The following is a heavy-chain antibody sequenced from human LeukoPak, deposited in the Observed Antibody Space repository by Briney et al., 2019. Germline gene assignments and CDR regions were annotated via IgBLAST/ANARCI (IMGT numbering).Heavy chain of an antibody. Sequence: GGSLRLSCAASGFTVSSNYMSWVRQAPGKGLEWVSVIYSGGSTYYADSVKGRFTISRDNSKNTLLLQMNTLRAEDTAVYYCARGGDGYSLDYWGQGTLVTVSS. CDR1: GFTVSSNY. CDR3: ARGGDGYSLDY. J-gene: IGHJ4*02. D-gene: IGHD5-18*01. CDR2: IYSGGST. V-gene: IGHV3-66*01.